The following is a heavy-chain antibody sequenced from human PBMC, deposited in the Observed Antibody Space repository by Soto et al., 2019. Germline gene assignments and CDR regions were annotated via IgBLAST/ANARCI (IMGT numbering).Heavy chain of an antibody. Sequence: ESLKISCKGSGYSFTSYWISWVRQMPGKGLEWMGRIDPSDSYTNYSPSFQGHVTISADKSISTAYLQWSSLKASDTAMYYCARHLGCTNGVRYYNWFDPWGQGTLVTVSS. V-gene: IGHV5-10-1*01. CDR3: ARHLGCTNGVRYYNWFDP. CDR1: GYSFTSYW. J-gene: IGHJ5*02. D-gene: IGHD2-8*01. CDR2: IDPSDSYT.